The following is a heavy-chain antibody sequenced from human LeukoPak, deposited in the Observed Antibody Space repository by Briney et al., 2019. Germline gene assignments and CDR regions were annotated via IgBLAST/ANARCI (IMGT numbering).Heavy chain of an antibody. CDR2: INPNSGGT. CDR1: GYTLTGYY. CDR3: ARDLAYGDYIFDY. J-gene: IGHJ4*02. D-gene: IGHD4-17*01. Sequence: ASVKVSCKASGYTLTGYYMHWVRQAPGQGLEWMGWINPNSGGTNYAQKFQGRVTMTRDTSISTAYMELSRLRSDDTAVYYCARDLAYGDYIFDYWGQGTLVTVSS. V-gene: IGHV1-2*02.